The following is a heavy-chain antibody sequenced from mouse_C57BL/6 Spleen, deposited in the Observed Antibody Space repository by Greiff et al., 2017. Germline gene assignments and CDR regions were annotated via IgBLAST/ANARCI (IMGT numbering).Heavy chain of an antibody. CDR1: GYTFTSYW. J-gene: IGHJ3*01. Sequence: VQLQESGAELVRPGSSVKLSCKASGYTFTSYWMDWVKQRPGQGLEWIGNIYPSDSETHYNQKFKDKATLTVDKSSSTAYMQLSSLTSEDSAVYYCARHDGYSAWFAYWGQGTLVTVSA. CDR2: IYPSDSET. V-gene: IGHV1-61*01. D-gene: IGHD2-3*01. CDR3: ARHDGYSAWFAY.